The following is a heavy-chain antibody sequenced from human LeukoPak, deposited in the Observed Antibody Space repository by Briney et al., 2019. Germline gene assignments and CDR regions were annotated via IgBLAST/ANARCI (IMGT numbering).Heavy chain of an antibody. J-gene: IGHJ4*02. V-gene: IGHV4-59*01. CDR2: IYYSGST. Sequence: PSETLSLTCTVSGGSISSYYWSWIRQPPGKGLEWIGYIYYSGSTSYNPSLKSRVTISVDTSKNQFSLKLSSVTAADTAVYYCARSPNYSYGYSPSDYWGQGTLVTVSS. D-gene: IGHD5-18*01. CDR3: ARSPNYSYGYSPSDY. CDR1: GGSISSYY.